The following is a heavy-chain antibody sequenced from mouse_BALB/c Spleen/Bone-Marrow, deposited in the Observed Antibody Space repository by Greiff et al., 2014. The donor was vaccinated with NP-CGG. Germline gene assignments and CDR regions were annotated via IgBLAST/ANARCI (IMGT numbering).Heavy chain of an antibody. CDR2: IDPENGNS. V-gene: IGHV14-3*02. CDR3: ACYYYGSSAFDY. D-gene: IGHD1-1*01. J-gene: IGHJ3*01. Sequence: EVQLEESGADLVQPGASVKLSCTASGFTIQTTYMHWVQQRPEQGLEWLGGIDPENGNSKYDPKDHGKSTITAGTSYNTAYLHLNSLTSEDTDVDYCACYYYGSSAFDYWGQGTLLTVSA. CDR1: GFTIQTTY.